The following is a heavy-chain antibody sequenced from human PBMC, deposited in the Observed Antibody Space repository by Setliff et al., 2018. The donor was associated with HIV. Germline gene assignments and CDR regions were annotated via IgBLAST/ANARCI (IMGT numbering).Heavy chain of an antibody. CDR3: VRAPVTTRVDL. V-gene: IGHV4-61*09. J-gene: IGHJ5*02. CDR2: IYDFITGGT. D-gene: IGHD4-17*01. CDR1: NGSLTSGLFY. Sequence: SETLSLTCIVSNGSLTSGLFYWSWVRQPAGKGLEWIGHIYDFITGGTNYSPSLKSRATISLDTSKNQFSLELTSVTAADTAVYFCVRAPVTTRVDLWGQGMLVTVSS.